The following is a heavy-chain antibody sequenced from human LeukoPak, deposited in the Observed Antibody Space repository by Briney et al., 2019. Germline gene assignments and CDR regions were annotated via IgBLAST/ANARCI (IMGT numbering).Heavy chain of an antibody. CDR3: ARQGNRAIATRHGLDV. D-gene: IGHD6-6*01. Sequence: PWETLSRTCAVSGGSISGYYWSWIRQPPGKGLEWIGNIYYSGTTKYNPSLKSRGTISVDTAKNQLSLKLTSVTAADSAVYYCARQGNRAIATRHGLDVWGQGTTVTVSS. V-gene: IGHV4-59*08. CDR2: IYYSGTT. CDR1: GGSISGYY. J-gene: IGHJ6*02.